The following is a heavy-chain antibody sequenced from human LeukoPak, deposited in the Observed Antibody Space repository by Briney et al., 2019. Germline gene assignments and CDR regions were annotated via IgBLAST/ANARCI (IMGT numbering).Heavy chain of an antibody. D-gene: IGHD2-15*01. Sequence: SETLSLTCAVSGGSISSSNWWSWVRQPPGKGLEWIGEIYHSGSTNYNPSLKSRVTISVDKSKNQFSLKLSSVTAADTAVYYCATKGGYCSGFTCSPTNDYWGQGTLVTVSS. CDR2: IYHSGST. CDR3: ATKGGYCSGFTCSPTNDY. CDR1: GGSISSSNW. V-gene: IGHV4-4*02. J-gene: IGHJ4*02.